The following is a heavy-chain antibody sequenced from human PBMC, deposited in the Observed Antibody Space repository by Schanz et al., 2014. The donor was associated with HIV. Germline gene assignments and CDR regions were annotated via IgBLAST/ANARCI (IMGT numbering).Heavy chain of an antibody. D-gene: IGHD3-3*01. CDR1: GFTFSSYG. Sequence: VQLVESGGGLIQPGRSLRLSCAASGFTFSSYGMHWVRQAPGKGLEWMAVISYDGSKKYYADSVKGRFTISRDNSKNTLFVELNSLRPEDTAVYYCGKDGSRKVRFLEGPGYYLDHWGQGALVTVSS. CDR3: GKDGSRKVRFLEGPGYYLDH. V-gene: IGHV3-30*18. J-gene: IGHJ4*02. CDR2: ISYDGSKK.